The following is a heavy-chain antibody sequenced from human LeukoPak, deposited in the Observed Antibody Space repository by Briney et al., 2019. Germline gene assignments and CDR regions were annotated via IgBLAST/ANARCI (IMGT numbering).Heavy chain of an antibody. Sequence: PSETLSLTCTVSGDSISSGTYYWTWIRQPAEKGLEWIGRIYPSGNTNYNPSLKSRVTVSVDTSNTQYSINLSSVTAADTTVYYCARAYIISPVLSYYHYYMDVGGNGTTVTVSS. D-gene: IGHD2-8*02. V-gene: IGHV4-61*02. CDR3: ARAYIISPVLSYYHYYMDV. J-gene: IGHJ6*03. CDR2: IYPSGNT. CDR1: GDSISSGTYY.